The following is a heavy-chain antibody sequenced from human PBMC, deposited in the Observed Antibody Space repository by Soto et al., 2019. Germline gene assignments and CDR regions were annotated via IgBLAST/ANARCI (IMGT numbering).Heavy chain of an antibody. D-gene: IGHD2-2*01. Sequence: SVKVSCKASGGTFSSYAISWVRQAPGQGLEWMGGIIPIFGTAKYAQKFQGWVTMTRDTSISTAYMELSRLRSDDTAVYYCARAVVPASYYYYMDVWGKGTTVTVSS. V-gene: IGHV1-69*05. CDR3: ARAVVPASYYYYMDV. CDR2: IIPIFGTA. J-gene: IGHJ6*03. CDR1: GGTFSSYA.